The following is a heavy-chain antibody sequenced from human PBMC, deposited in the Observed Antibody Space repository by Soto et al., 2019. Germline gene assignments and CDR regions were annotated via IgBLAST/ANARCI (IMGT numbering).Heavy chain of an antibody. Sequence: VQLLESGGGLVQPGGSLRLSCAASGFTFSSYAMSWVRQAPGKGLEWVSAISGSGDNTYYADSVKGRFTISRDNSKNTLSLRMNSLRAEDTAIYYCARDQGITVTIWFDPWGQGPLVTVSS. J-gene: IGHJ5*02. D-gene: IGHD4-17*01. V-gene: IGHV3-23*01. CDR1: GFTFSSYA. CDR3: ARDQGITVTIWFDP. CDR2: ISGSGDNT.